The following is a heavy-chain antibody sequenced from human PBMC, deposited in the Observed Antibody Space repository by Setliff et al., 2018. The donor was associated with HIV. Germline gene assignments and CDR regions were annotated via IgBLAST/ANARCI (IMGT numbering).Heavy chain of an antibody. D-gene: IGHD2-2*01. CDR3: ARGWESRYQLLPGPFDY. CDR1: GDTVTEPS. J-gene: IGHJ4*02. V-gene: IGHV1-24*01. CDR2: FDPGHGET. Sequence: GASVKVSCKVSGDTVTEPSMQWVRQAPGKGLEWMGGFDPGHGETFYAQKFQGRVTMTRDTSTNTVYMELSSLRSEDTAVYYCARGWESRYQLLPGPFDYWGQGTLGTVS.